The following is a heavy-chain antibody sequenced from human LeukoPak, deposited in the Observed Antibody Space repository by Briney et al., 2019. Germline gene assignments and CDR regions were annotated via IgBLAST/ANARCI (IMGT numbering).Heavy chain of an antibody. CDR3: ARGGGGNSDSLTTYTGASLSFDY. CDR1: GFTFSSYA. CDR2: ISYDGSNK. D-gene: IGHD4-23*01. J-gene: IGHJ4*02. V-gene: IGHV3-30*04. Sequence: TGGSLRLSCAASGFTFSSYAMHWVRQAPGKGLEWVAVISYDGSNKYYADSVKGRFTISRDSSKNTLYLQMNRLGAEDTAVYYCARGGGGNSDSLTTYTGASLSFDYWGQGALVTVSS.